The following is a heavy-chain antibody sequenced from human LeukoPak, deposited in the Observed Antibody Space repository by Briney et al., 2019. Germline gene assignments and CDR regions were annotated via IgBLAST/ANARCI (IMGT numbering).Heavy chain of an antibody. D-gene: IGHD6-13*01. CDR2: INHSGST. CDR1: GGSFSGYY. CDR3: ARSTQSSSFDRWFDP. V-gene: IGHV4-34*01. J-gene: IGHJ5*02. Sequence: SETLSLTCAVYGGSFSGYYWSWIRQPPGKGLEWIGEINHSGSTNYNPSLKSRVTISVDTSKNQFSLELSSVTAADTAVYYCARSTQSSSFDRWFDPWGQGTLVTVSS.